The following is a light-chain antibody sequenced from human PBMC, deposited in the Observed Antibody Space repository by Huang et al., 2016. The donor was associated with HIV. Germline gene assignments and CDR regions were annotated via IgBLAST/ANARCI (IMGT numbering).Light chain of an antibody. J-gene: IGKJ2*01. CDR3: MQGTHWPPYT. CDR2: KVV. V-gene: IGKV2-30*01. Sequence: DVVLSQSLLSLLVTLGQSASISCRSTQSLEYSYGNTYLSWFHQRPGQSPRRLIYKVVKRDSGVPDRFRGSWSGRDFTLKIIRVEAEDVVIYYCMQGTHWPPYTFGQGTKLEI. CDR1: QSLEYSYGNTY.